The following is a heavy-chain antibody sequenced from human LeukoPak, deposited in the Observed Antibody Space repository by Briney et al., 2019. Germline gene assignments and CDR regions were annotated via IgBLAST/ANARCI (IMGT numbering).Heavy chain of an antibody. J-gene: IGHJ3*02. V-gene: IGHV4-61*02. CDR3: ARDRRWELLQGAAFDI. CDR2: IYTSGST. CDR1: GGSISSGSYY. D-gene: IGHD1-26*01. Sequence: PSETLSLTCTVSGGSISSGSYYWSWIRQPAGKGLEWIGRIYTSGSTNYNPSLKSRVTISVDTSKNQFSLKLSSVTAADTAVCYCARDRRWELLQGAAFDIWGQGTMVTVSS.